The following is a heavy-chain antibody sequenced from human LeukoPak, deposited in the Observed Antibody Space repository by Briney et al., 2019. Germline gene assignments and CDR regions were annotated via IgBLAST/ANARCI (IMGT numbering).Heavy chain of an antibody. CDR1: GFTFSSYT. Sequence: PGGSLRLSCGASGFTFSSYTISWVRQAPGKGLEWVSAISGSGDSTYYADSVKGRFTVSRDNFKNTLYLQMNSLRAEDAAVYYCETRAVSGHQSLYYLDFWGQGTLVTVSS. J-gene: IGHJ4*02. V-gene: IGHV3-23*01. CDR3: ETRAVSGHQSLYYLDF. CDR2: ISGSGDST. D-gene: IGHD6-19*01.